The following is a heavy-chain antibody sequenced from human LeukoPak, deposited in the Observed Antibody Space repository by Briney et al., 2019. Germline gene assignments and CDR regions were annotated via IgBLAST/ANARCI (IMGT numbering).Heavy chain of an antibody. J-gene: IGHJ4*02. D-gene: IGHD5-18*01. CDR2: ISGSGRTI. CDR1: GFILNNHA. V-gene: IGHV3-23*01. Sequence: GGSMRLSCAASGFILNNHAMTWVRQAPGKGLQWISVISGSGRTIEYEDSVKGRFTISRDNSKNTVSLQMNNLRVEDTAVYYCAKNVMVKRYIDYWGQGTPVTVSS. CDR3: AKNVMVKRYIDY.